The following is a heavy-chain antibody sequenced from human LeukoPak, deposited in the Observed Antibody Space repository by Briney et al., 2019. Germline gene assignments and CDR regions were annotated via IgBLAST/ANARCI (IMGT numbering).Heavy chain of an antibody. CDR1: GGSISSSSYY. Sequence: SETLSLTCTVSGGSISSSSYYWGWIRQPPGTGLEWLGSIYYSGSTYYNPSLKSRVTISVDTSKNQFSLKLSSVTAADTAVYYCARQEFGHYDFWSGYLYFDYWGQGTLVTVSS. V-gene: IGHV4-39*01. D-gene: IGHD3-3*01. J-gene: IGHJ4*02. CDR3: ARQEFGHYDFWSGYLYFDY. CDR2: IYYSGST.